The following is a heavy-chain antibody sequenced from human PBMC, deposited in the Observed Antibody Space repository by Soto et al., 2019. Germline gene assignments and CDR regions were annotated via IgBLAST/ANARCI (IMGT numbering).Heavy chain of an antibody. CDR1: GGSISSSNW. Sequence: QVQLQESGPGLVKPSGTLSLTCAVSGGSISSSNWWSWVRQPPGKGLDWIGEIYHSGSTNYNPSLKSRVTISVDKSKNQFSLKLSSVTAADTAVYYCARDLPTTVVTQDWYFDLWGRGTLVTVSS. CDR3: ARDLPTTVVTQDWYFDL. CDR2: IYHSGST. J-gene: IGHJ2*01. D-gene: IGHD4-17*01. V-gene: IGHV4-4*02.